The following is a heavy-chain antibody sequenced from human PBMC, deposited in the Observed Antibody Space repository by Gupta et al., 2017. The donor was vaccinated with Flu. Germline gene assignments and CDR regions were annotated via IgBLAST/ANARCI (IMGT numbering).Heavy chain of an antibody. V-gene: IGHV3-15*01. CDR1: GFSFSSAY. CDR3: TTEASGGITFEI. Sequence: EVQLLESGGGWVKPGGSLRLSCAASGFSFSSAYMNWVRQAPGKGLEWVGRLKSEDDGGTADDGPPVKGRFTISREDAKKTLWLQMKRLRTEDTAVYYWTTEASGGITFEIWGQVTPVNVSP. D-gene: IGHD3-10*01. J-gene: IGHJ3*02. CDR2: LKSEDDGGTA.